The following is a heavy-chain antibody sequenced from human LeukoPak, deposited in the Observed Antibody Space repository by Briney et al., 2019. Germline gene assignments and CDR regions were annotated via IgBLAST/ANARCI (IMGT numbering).Heavy chain of an antibody. V-gene: IGHV3-11*01. CDR1: GLTFSDHY. Sequence: GGSLRLSCAASGLTFSDHYMSWIRQAPGKGLEWVSYIGSDGSTIYYVDSVKGRFTISRDNAKNSLYLQMNSLRAEDTAVYYCARLRRITGTTWFDPWGQGTLVTVSS. J-gene: IGHJ5*02. D-gene: IGHD1-7*01. CDR2: IGSDGSTI. CDR3: ARLRRITGTTWFDP.